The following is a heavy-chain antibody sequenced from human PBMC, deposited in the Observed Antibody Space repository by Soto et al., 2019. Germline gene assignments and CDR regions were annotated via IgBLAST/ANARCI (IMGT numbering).Heavy chain of an antibody. CDR2: INESGTS. Sequence: SETLSLTCAVYGGSFSGYYWTWIRQPPGKGLEWIGDINESGTSNNNPSLKSRVTISLGTSKNQFSLKLSSVTAADTAVYYCARGRNDGHSSRWYTRWGQGTLVTVSS. D-gene: IGHD6-13*01. CDR3: ARGRNDGHSSRWYTR. CDR1: GGSFSGYY. J-gene: IGHJ4*02. V-gene: IGHV4-34*01.